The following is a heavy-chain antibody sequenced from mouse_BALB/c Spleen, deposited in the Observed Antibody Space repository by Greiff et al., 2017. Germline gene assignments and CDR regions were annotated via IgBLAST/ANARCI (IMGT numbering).Heavy chain of an antibody. CDR2: ISDSGST. Sequence: EVQLQQSGPSLVKPSQTLSLTCSVTGDSITSGYWNWIRKFPGNKLEYMGYISDSGSTYYNPSLKSRISITRDTSKNQYYLQLNSVTTEDTATYYCANYYGSSFGFAYWGQGTLVTVSA. V-gene: IGHV3-8*02. J-gene: IGHJ3*01. D-gene: IGHD1-1*01. CDR3: ANYYGSSFGFAY. CDR1: GDSITSGY.